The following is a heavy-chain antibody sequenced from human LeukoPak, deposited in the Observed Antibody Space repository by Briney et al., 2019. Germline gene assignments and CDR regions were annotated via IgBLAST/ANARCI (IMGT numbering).Heavy chain of an antibody. Sequence: GGSLRLSCSAAGFIFSNYAMSWVRQAPGRGLEWVGRIKSKTDGGTTDYAAPVKGRFTISRDDSKNTLYLQMNSLRSEDTALYYCTSSGTSGAGDFDYWGQGTLVTVSS. J-gene: IGHJ4*02. CDR3: TSSGTSGAGDFDY. CDR1: GFIFSNYA. D-gene: IGHD1-26*01. CDR2: IKSKTDGGTT. V-gene: IGHV3-15*01.